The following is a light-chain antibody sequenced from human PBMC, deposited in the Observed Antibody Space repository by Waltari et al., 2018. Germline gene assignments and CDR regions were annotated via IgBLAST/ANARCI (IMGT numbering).Light chain of an antibody. CDR2: DAS. Sequence: EIVLTQSPGTLSLSPWERATLSCRASQSLSSSYLAWYQQNPGQAPRLLIFDASSRATGIPDRFSGSGSGTDFTLTINRLEPEDFAVYYCQQYDASSPTFGQGTKVDIK. V-gene: IGKV3-20*01. CDR3: QQYDASSPT. CDR1: QSLSSSY. J-gene: IGKJ1*01.